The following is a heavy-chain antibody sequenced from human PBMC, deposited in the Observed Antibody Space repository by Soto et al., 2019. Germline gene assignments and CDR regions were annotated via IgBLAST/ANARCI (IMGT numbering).Heavy chain of an antibody. CDR3: ARDSIFWSGPGDWFDP. J-gene: IGHJ5*02. CDR1: GFTFSSYG. V-gene: IGHV3-33*01. CDR2: IWYDERNI. Sequence: PGGSLRLSCAASGFTFSSYGMHWVRQAPGKGLEWVALIWYDERNIYYADSVKGRFTISRANSKSTLYLQMSSLRAEDTAVYYSARDSIFWSGPGDWFDPWVQGSLVTV. D-gene: IGHD3-3*01.